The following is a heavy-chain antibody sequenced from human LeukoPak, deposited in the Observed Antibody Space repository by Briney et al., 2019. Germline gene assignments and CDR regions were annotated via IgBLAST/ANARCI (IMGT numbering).Heavy chain of an antibody. D-gene: IGHD6-19*01. Sequence: SETLSLICTVSGGTISSYYWIWIRQPPGKGLEWIGYIHDSGSTKYNPSLKSRVAISVDTSKNQFSLKLSSVTAADTPVYYCAGWYYSGWAFDYWGQGTLVTVSS. CDR2: IHDSGST. CDR3: AGWYYSGWAFDY. CDR1: GGTISSYY. V-gene: IGHV4-59*08. J-gene: IGHJ4*02.